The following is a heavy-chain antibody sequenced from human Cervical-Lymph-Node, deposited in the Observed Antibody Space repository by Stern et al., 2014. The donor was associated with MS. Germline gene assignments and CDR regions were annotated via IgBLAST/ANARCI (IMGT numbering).Heavy chain of an antibody. CDR1: GYTFTSFG. J-gene: IGHJ5*02. CDR3: ARGGLIEVAGPPYNWFDP. CDR2: INPYNGNT. Sequence: VQLVESGAEAKKPGASVKVSCKASGYTFTSFGISRVRQAPGQGLEWMGWINPYNGNTNYIQNLQGRVTMTTDTSRNTAYMELRSLRSDDTAVYYCARGGLIEVAGPPYNWFDPWGQGTLVTVSS. V-gene: IGHV1-18*01. D-gene: IGHD6-19*01.